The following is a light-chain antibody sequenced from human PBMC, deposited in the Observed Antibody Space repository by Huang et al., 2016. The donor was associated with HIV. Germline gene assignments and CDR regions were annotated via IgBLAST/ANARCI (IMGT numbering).Light chain of an antibody. CDR2: GAF. V-gene: IGKV3-20*01. Sequence: EIVLTQSPGTLSLSPGDGATLSCKVSQCIRRNSLAWYQQKPGQAPRLLIYGAFNRATGIPDRFSGSASGTGFTLTISGLEPEDFAVYYCQQYGSSQITFGPGTKVDIK. CDR1: QCIRRNS. J-gene: IGKJ3*01. CDR3: QQYGSSQIT.